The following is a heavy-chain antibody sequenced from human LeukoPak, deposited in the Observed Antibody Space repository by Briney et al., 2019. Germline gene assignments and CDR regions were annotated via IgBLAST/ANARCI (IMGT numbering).Heavy chain of an antibody. CDR3: ARYHDSSDY. J-gene: IGHJ4*02. Sequence: SETLSLTCTVSGGSISSSSYYWGWIRQPPGKGLEWIGSIYYSGRTYYNPSLKSRVTISVDTSKNQFSLNLRFVTAADTAVYYCARYHDSSDYWGQGTLVTVSP. CDR1: GGSISSSSYY. V-gene: IGHV4-39*01. D-gene: IGHD3-22*01. CDR2: IYYSGRT.